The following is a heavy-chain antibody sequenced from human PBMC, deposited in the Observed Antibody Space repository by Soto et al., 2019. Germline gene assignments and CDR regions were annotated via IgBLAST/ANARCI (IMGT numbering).Heavy chain of an antibody. CDR2: ITSVSNT. J-gene: IGHJ6*02. D-gene: IGHD2-2*01. CDR3: AKAISSTNYYYGMNV. Sequence: EVQLLESGGGLVQPGGSLRLSCTVSGFTFSTYAMSWVRQAPGKGLEWVSVITSVSNTYYAGSVKGRFTISRDNSRSTLYLQMNSLRAEETAVYYCAKAISSTNYYYGMNVWGQGTTVTVS. CDR1: GFTFSTYA. V-gene: IGHV3-23*01.